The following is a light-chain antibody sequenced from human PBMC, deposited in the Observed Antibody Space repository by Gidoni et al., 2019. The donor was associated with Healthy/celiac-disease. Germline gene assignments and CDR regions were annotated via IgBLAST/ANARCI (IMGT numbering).Light chain of an antibody. CDR1: QSISSS. V-gene: IGKV1-39*01. Sequence: DIQMTQSPSSLSASVGDRVTITCRASQSISSSLNWYQQKPGKAPKLLIHAASSLQSGVPSRFSGSGSGTDFTLTISSLQPEDFATYYCQQSYSTPLFTFXPXTKVDIK. CDR2: AAS. CDR3: QQSYSTPLFT. J-gene: IGKJ3*01.